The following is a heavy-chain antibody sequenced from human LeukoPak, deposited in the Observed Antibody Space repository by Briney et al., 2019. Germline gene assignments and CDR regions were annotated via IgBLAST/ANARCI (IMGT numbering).Heavy chain of an antibody. CDR2: ITSGGGST. CDR3: TKDHPDCRGTSCLLFDS. D-gene: IGHD2-2*01. CDR1: GFTFSSYA. V-gene: IGHV3-23*01. J-gene: IGHJ4*02. Sequence: GSLRLSCAASGFTFSSYAMSWVRQAPGKGLEWVSMITSGGGSTYHADSVKGRFTISRDNSKNTLYLQMTSLRAEDTAVYYCTKDHPDCRGTSCLLFDSWGQGTLVTVSS.